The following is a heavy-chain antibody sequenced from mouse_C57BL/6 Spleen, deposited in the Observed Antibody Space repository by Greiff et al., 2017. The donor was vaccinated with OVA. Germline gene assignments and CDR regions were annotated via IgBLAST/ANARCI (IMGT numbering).Heavy chain of an antibody. D-gene: IGHD1-1*01. V-gene: IGHV5-9*01. CDR3: ARRGTVVGYFDY. Sequence: EVQGVESGGGLVKPGGSLKLSCAASGFTFSSYTMSWVRQTPEKRLEWVATISGGGGNTYYPDSVKGRFTISRDNAKNTLYLQMSSLRSEDTALYYCARRGTVVGYFDYWGQGTTLTVSS. CDR1: GFTFSSYT. J-gene: IGHJ2*01. CDR2: ISGGGGNT.